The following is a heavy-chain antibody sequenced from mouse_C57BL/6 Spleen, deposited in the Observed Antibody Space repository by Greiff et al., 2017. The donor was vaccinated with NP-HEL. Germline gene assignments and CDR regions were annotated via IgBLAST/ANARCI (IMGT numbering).Heavy chain of an antibody. CDR2: INPNNGGT. J-gene: IGHJ2*01. CDR3: ASSGQVYYFDY. D-gene: IGHD3-1*01. V-gene: IGHV1-26*01. Sequence: EVQLQQSGPELVKPGASVKISCKASGFKFNDYYMNWVKQSHGKSLEWIGDINPNNGGTSYNQKFKGKATLTVDKSSSTAYLELRSLTAEDSACYYCASSGQVYYFDYWGKGTTLTVSS. CDR1: GFKFNDYY.